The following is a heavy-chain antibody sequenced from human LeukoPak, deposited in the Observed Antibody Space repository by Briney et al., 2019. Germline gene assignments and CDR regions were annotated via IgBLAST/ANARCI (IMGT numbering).Heavy chain of an antibody. CDR1: GFTFDEYT. V-gene: IGHV3-43*01. CDR3: VTVSDPTTVGSSTYSSSWYLRD. J-gene: IGHJ4*02. D-gene: IGHD6-13*01. Sequence: GGSLRLSCAASGFTFDEYTMHWVRQVPGKGLEWVSLISWDGDSTYYADSVKGRFTISRDNAKNTLYLQMNSLRAEDTAVYYCVTVSDPTTVGSSTYSSSWYLRDWGQGTLVTVSS. CDR2: ISWDGDST.